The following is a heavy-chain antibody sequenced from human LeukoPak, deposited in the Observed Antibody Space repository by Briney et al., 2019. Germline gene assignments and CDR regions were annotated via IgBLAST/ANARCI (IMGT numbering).Heavy chain of an antibody. CDR1: GFTFSNYW. D-gene: IGHD6-19*01. J-gene: IGHJ6*04. Sequence: GGSLRLSCAASGFTFSNYWMHWVRQAPGKGLVWVSRINSDGRSTNYADSVKGRFTISRDNAKNSLYLQMNSLRAEDMAVYYCARDPGGYSSGGELDVWGKGTTVTVSS. V-gene: IGHV3-74*01. CDR2: INSDGRST. CDR3: ARDPGGYSSGGELDV.